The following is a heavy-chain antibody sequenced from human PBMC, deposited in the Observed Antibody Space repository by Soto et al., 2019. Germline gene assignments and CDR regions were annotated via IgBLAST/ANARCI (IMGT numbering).Heavy chain of an antibody. CDR3: ARGSNTAFDP. CDR2: INAEVNT. V-gene: IGHV3-74*01. Sequence: EAQLVESGGGVVQPGGSLRLSCAASGCNFSPYWMHWVRQTPGKGLVWVSRINAEVNTIYADSVKGRFTIASGNAKNRLYLQMASLRSEDTAVYCCARGSNTAFDPWGQGTLVTVSS. D-gene: IGHD2-21*02. J-gene: IGHJ5*02. CDR1: GCNFSPYW.